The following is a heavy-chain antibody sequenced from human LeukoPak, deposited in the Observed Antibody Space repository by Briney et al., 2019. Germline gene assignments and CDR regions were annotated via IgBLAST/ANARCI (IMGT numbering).Heavy chain of an antibody. J-gene: IGHJ6*02. CDR2: ISGGGAVR. CDR1: GFTFSNYA. Sequence: GGSLRLSCAASGFTFSNYAMSWVRQAPGKGLEWVASISGGGAVRDFADFAKGRFTISRGNSKNTVYLQMNSLRAEDTAVYYCAKVQQLDHYYYYYGMDVWGQGTTVTVSS. V-gene: IGHV3-23*01. D-gene: IGHD6-13*01. CDR3: AKVQQLDHYYYYYGMDV.